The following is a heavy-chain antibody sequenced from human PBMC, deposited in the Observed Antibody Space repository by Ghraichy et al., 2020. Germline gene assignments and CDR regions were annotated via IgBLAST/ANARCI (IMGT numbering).Heavy chain of an antibody. CDR1: GDSISSRNFY. Sequence: SETLSLTCTVSGDSISSRNFYWGWVRQPPGKGLEWIGSFYSSGTTYYIPSLRSRATISVDTSSNQFSLRLTSVTAADTAVYYCARRALGGFPFDSWGQGTLVAVSS. CDR3: ARRALGGFPFDS. D-gene: IGHD3-16*01. J-gene: IGHJ4*02. CDR2: FYSSGTT. V-gene: IGHV4-39*01.